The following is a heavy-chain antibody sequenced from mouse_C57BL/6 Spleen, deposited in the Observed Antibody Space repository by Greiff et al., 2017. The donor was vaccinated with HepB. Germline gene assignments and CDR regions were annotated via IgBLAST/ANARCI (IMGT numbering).Heavy chain of an antibody. CDR3: ARNKAVVATRYFDV. Sequence: VMLVESGPGLVQPSQSLSITCTVSGFSLTSYGVHWVRQSPGKGLEWLGVIWSGGSTDYNAAFISRLSISKDNSKSQVFFKMNSLQADDTAIYYCARNKAVVATRYFDVWGTGTTVTVSS. J-gene: IGHJ1*03. CDR2: IWSGGST. CDR1: GFSLTSYG. V-gene: IGHV2-2*01. D-gene: IGHD1-1*01.